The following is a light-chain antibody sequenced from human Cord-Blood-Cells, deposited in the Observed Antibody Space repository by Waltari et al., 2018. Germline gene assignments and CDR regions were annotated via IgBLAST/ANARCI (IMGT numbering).Light chain of an antibody. CDR1: RSGVGGYNY. J-gene: IGLJ3*02. CDR3: CSYAGSYTWV. V-gene: IGLV2-11*01. CDR2: DVS. Sequence: QSALTQPRPVSGSPRQSDTLSCTGTRSGVGGYNYASWYQQHPGKAPKLMIYDVSKRPSGVPDRFSGSKSGNTASLTISGLQAEDEADYYCCSYAGSYTWVFGGGTKLTVL.